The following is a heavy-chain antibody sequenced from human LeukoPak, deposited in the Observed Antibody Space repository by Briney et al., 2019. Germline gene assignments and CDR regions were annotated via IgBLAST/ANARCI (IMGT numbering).Heavy chain of an antibody. CDR3: AKGPTDSCWEKLHN. Sequence: GGSLRLSCAASGFTVTTLAMTWVRQAPGKGLEWFSVIGESDGRTYYADSVMGRFTISRDESKNTLYLQMNSLRAEDTAVYYCAKGPTDSCWEKLHNWGQGTLVTVSS. CDR2: IGESDGRT. V-gene: IGHV3-23*01. CDR1: GFTVTTLA. D-gene: IGHD1-26*01. J-gene: IGHJ4*02.